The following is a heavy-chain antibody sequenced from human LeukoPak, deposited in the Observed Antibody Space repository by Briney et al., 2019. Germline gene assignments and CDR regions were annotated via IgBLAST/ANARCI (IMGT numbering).Heavy chain of an antibody. V-gene: IGHV3-23*01. D-gene: IGHD5-12*01. Sequence: GGSLRLSCAASGFTFSSYAMSWVRQAPGKGLEWVSAISGSGGSTHYADPVKGRFTISRDNSKNTLYLQMNSLRAEDTAVYYCAKDLEKGATGSLDYWGQGTLVTLSS. CDR3: AKDLEKGATGSLDY. CDR1: GFTFSSYA. CDR2: ISGSGGST. J-gene: IGHJ4*02.